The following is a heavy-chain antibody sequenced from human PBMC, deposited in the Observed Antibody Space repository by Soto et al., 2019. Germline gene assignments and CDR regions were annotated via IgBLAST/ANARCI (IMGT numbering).Heavy chain of an antibody. CDR1: GFSLSGFC. D-gene: IGHD3-9*01. V-gene: IGHV3-73*01. Sequence: GGSLRLSCVASGFSLSGFCINWVRQASGKGLEWVARIRSKGNNYATAYAASVKGRFTISRDDSKNTAYLQLNSLKSEDTAVYYCTRIFSDAFDIWGQGTMVT. CDR2: IRSKGNNYAT. J-gene: IGHJ3*02. CDR3: TRIFSDAFDI.